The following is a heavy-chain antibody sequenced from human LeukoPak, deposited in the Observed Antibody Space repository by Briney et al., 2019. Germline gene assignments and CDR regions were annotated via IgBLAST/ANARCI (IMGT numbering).Heavy chain of an antibody. CDR1: GFTFTNYA. CDR2: ISGSGGST. D-gene: IGHD3-22*01. J-gene: IGHJ5*02. CDR3: AKDSYYDSSGYYVA. V-gene: IGHV3-23*01. Sequence: GGSLRLSCAASGFTFTNYAMSWIRQAPGKGLEWVSGISGSGGSTYHTDSVKGRFTISRDNSKNTLYLQMNSLRAEDTAVYYCAKDSYYDSSGYYVAWGQGTLATVSS.